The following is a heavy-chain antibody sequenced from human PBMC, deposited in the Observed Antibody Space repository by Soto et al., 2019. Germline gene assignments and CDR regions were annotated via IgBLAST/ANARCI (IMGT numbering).Heavy chain of an antibody. CDR2: IDSDGIST. D-gene: IGHD1-26*01. Sequence: EVQLVESGGGLVQPGGSLRLSCAASGFTFSSYWMHWVRQVPGKGLVWVSHIDSDGISTTYADSVKGRFTISRDNAKNTVYLQMNSRRAEDTAVYYCVRDDVGVGIDYWGLGTLVTVSS. CDR3: VRDDVGVGIDY. V-gene: IGHV3-74*03. CDR1: GFTFSSYW. J-gene: IGHJ4*02.